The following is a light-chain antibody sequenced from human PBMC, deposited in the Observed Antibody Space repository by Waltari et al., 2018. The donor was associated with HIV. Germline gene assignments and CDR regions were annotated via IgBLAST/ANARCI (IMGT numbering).Light chain of an antibody. CDR2: EDS. J-gene: IGLJ2*01. Sequence: SYELTQPPSVAVSPGQTARITCTGDALPKKYASWYQQKSGQAPVLVIYEDSKRPSGFPERFSVSSSGTTATLTIRGAQVEDEADYYCYSTDNSGHHRVFGPGTKLTVL. CDR3: YSTDNSGHHRV. CDR1: ALPKKY. V-gene: IGLV3-10*01.